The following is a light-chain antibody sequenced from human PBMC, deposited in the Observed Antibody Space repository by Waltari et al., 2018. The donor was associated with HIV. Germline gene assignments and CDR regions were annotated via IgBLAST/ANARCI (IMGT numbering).Light chain of an antibody. CDR2: EVS. V-gene: IGLV2-8*01. Sequence: QSALTQPPSASGSPGPSVTISCTGTSSAVGGYNSVSWYQQHPGKAPKLMIYEVSKRPSGVPGRFSGTKSGNAASLTVSGLQAEDEADYYGSSYAGSYNYVFGTGTKVTVL. CDR3: SSYAGSYNYV. CDR1: SSAVGGYNS. J-gene: IGLJ1*01.